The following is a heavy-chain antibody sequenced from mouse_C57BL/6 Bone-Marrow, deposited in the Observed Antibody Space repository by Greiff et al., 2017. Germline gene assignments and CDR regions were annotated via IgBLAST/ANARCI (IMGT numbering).Heavy chain of an antibody. Sequence: VQLQQPGAELVRPGSSVKLSCTASGYTFTSYWMAWVKQRPGQGLEWIGNIYPSDSDTHYNQKFKDKATLTVDKSSSTAYMQLSSLTSEDSAVYYVARLRGIYYDYYGDYGGQGTTLTGSS. CDR1: GYTFTSYW. CDR3: ARLRGIYYDYYGDY. D-gene: IGHD2-4*01. J-gene: IGHJ2*01. CDR2: IYPSDSDT. V-gene: IGHV1-61*01.